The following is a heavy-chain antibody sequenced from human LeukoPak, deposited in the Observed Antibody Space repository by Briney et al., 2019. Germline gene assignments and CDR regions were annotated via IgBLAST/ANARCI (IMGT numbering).Heavy chain of an antibody. CDR2: IKQDGSEK. CDR3: ARDDPRELLPGLDY. J-gene: IGHJ4*02. CDR1: GFTFSSYW. D-gene: IGHD1-26*01. Sequence: PGGSLRLSCAASGFTFSSYWMSWVRQAPGKGLEWVANIKQDGSEKYYVDSVKGRFTISRDNAKNSLYLQMNSLRAEDTAVYYCARDDPRELLPGLDYWGQGTLVTVSS. V-gene: IGHV3-7*01.